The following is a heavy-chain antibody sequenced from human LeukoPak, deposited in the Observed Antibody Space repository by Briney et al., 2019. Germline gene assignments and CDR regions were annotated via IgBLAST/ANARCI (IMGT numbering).Heavy chain of an antibody. D-gene: IGHD3-9*01. CDR1: GFTFGDYA. CDR2: IRSKAYGGTT. Sequence: GGFLRLSCTASGFTFGDYAMSWVRQAPGKGLGWVGFIRSKAYGGTTEYAASVKGRFTISRDDSKSIAYLQMNSLKTEDTAVYYCTPHYDILTGLEPFDYWGQGTLVTVSS. V-gene: IGHV3-49*04. CDR3: TPHYDILTGLEPFDY. J-gene: IGHJ4*02.